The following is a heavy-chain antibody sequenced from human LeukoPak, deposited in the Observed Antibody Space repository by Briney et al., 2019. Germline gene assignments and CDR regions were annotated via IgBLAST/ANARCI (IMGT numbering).Heavy chain of an antibody. CDR3: ARDARPYSSSSPLDY. V-gene: IGHV3-74*03. J-gene: IGHJ4*02. Sequence: PGGSLRLSCAASGFTFSSYYMHWVRQAPGKGLVWVSRLDGDGSTTKYADSAKGRFTISRDNARNMLYLQMNSLRAEDTAVYYCARDARPYSSSSPLDYWGQGTLVTVSS. D-gene: IGHD6-13*01. CDR2: LDGDGSTT. CDR1: GFTFSSYY.